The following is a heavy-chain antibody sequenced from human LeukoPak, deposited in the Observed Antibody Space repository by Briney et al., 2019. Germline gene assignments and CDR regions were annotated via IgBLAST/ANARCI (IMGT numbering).Heavy chain of an antibody. Sequence: ASVKVSCKASGGTFSSYAISWVRQAPGQGLEWMGRVIPILGIANYAQKFQGRVTITADKSTSTAYMELSSLRSEDTAVYYCASFTMVRGPWGQGTLVTVSS. V-gene: IGHV1-69*04. CDR2: VIPILGIA. J-gene: IGHJ5*02. CDR1: GGTFSSYA. CDR3: ASFTMVRGP. D-gene: IGHD3-10*01.